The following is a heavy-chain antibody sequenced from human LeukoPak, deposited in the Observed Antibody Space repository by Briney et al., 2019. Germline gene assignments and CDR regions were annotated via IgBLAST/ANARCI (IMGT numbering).Heavy chain of an antibody. CDR2: FDPEDGET. V-gene: IGHV1-24*01. Sequence: ASVKVSCKVSGYTLTELSMHWVRQAPGKGLEWMGGFDPEDGETIYAQKFQGRVTMAEDTSTDTAYMELSSLRSEDTAVYYCATWDYYYDSSGYPLDYWGQGTLVTVSS. CDR1: GYTLTELS. D-gene: IGHD3-22*01. CDR3: ATWDYYYDSSGYPLDY. J-gene: IGHJ4*02.